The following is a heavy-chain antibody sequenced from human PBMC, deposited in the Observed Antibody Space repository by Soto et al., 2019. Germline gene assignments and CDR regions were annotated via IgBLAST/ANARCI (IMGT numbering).Heavy chain of an antibody. Sequence: GGSLRLSCAASGFTFSSYAMHWVRQAPGKGLEWVAVISYDGSNKYYADSVKGRFTISRDNSKNTLYLQMNSLRAEDTAVYYCARENYDILTGYYTRLIDYWGQGTLVTVSS. CDR3: ARENYDILTGYYTRLIDY. CDR1: GFTFSSYA. J-gene: IGHJ4*02. CDR2: ISYDGSNK. D-gene: IGHD3-9*01. V-gene: IGHV3-30-3*01.